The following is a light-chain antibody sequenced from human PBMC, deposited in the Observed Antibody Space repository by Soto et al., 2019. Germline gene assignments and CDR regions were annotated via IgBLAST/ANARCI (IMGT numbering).Light chain of an antibody. Sequence: QSALAQPASVSGSPAQSITICCTGTSNDVGGYNYVSWYQQHPGKAPKLVIYEVTNRPSGVSNRFSGSKSGNTASLTISGLQAEDVGDYYCISYTCSDTHLVFGGGTKLTVL. V-gene: IGLV2-14*01. CDR3: ISYTCSDTHLV. J-gene: IGLJ2*01. CDR2: EVT. CDR1: SNDVGGYNY.